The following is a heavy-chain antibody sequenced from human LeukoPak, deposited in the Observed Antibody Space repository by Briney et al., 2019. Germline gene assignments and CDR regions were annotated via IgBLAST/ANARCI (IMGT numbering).Heavy chain of an antibody. CDR3: AKSPPIVPRNGYYFDY. CDR2: ISGSGGST. CDR1: GFTFSSYA. J-gene: IGHJ4*02. D-gene: IGHD3-16*02. Sequence: GGSLGLSCAASGFTFSSYAMSWVRQAPGKGLEWVSAISGSGGSTYYADSVKGRFTISRDNSKNTLYLQMNSLRAEDTAVYYCAKSPPIVPRNGYYFDYWGQGTLVTVSS. V-gene: IGHV3-23*01.